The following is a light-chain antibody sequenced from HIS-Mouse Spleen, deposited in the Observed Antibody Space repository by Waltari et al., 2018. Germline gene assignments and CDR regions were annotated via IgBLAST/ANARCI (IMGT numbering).Light chain of an antibody. Sequence: SYELTQPPSVSVSPGQTARITCSGDALPKKYAYWYQQKSGQAPGLVIDEDSKRPAGIPGGFSGSSSGTMATLTISGAQVEDEADYYCYSTDSSGNHRVFGGGTKLTVL. V-gene: IGLV3-10*01. J-gene: IGLJ2*01. CDR3: YSTDSSGNHRV. CDR1: ALPKKY. CDR2: EDS.